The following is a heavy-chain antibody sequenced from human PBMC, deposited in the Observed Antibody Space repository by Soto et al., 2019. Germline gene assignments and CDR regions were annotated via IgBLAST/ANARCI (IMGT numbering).Heavy chain of an antibody. CDR2: ISSNSDTV. D-gene: IGHD3-16*01. V-gene: IGHV3-48*01. CDR1: GFTLSSYS. J-gene: IGHJ1*01. Sequence: DVYLVESGGGLVQPGGSLRPSCTASGFTLSSYSMNWVRQAPGKGPEWVSHISSNSDTVDYADSVKGRFTISRDNARNSLSLQMNRLRAEDTAVYYCARVGLKFLLGGEFFQVWGQGTLVTVSS. CDR3: ARVGLKFLLGGEFFQV.